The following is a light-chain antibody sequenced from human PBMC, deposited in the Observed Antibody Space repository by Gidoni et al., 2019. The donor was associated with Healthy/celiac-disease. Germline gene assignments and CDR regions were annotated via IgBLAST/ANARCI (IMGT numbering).Light chain of an antibody. J-gene: IGLJ2*01. Sequence: SALTQPAPVSGSPGQSITISCTGTSSDVGGYNYVSWYQQHPGKAPHLIIYDVSNRPAGVSNRFSCSKSGTTASLTISGLQAEDEADYYCSSSTSSSPLVFGGGTKLTVL. CDR3: SSSTSSSPLV. V-gene: IGLV2-14*01. CDR1: SSDVGGYNY. CDR2: DVS.